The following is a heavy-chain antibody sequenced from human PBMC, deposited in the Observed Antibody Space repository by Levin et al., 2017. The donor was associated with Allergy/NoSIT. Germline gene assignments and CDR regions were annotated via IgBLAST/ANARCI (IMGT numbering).Heavy chain of an antibody. CDR3: ARDGEYSYGYGFDY. V-gene: IGHV3-53*01. CDR1: GFTVSSTY. CDR2: IYTGGT. J-gene: IGHJ4*02. Sequence: GGSLRLSCAASGFTVSSTYMSWVRQAPGKGLDWVSVIYTGGTYYADSARGRFTISRDNSKNTLYLQMNSLRAEDTAVYYCARDGEYSYGYGFDYWGQGTLVTVSS. D-gene: IGHD5-18*01.